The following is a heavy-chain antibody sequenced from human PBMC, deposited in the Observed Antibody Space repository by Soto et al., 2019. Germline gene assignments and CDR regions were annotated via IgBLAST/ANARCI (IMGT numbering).Heavy chain of an antibody. D-gene: IGHD3-22*01. Sequence: PGVSLRLSCAASGFTFSSYAMSWVRQAPGKGLEWVSAISGSGGSTYYADSVKGRFTISRDNSKNTLYLQMNSLRAEDTAVYYCAKSLTYYYDSSGNWGDWGQGTLVTVSS. CDR3: AKSLTYYYDSSGNWGD. J-gene: IGHJ4*02. CDR1: GFTFSSYA. V-gene: IGHV3-23*01. CDR2: ISGSGGST.